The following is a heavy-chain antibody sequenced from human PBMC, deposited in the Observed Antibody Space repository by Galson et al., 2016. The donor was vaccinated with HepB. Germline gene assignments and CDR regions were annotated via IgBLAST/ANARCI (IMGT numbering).Heavy chain of an antibody. CDR1: GFSFSDSY. CDR2: IINTGNYA. CDR3: ARGLGLDT. D-gene: IGHD3/OR15-3a*01. J-gene: IGHJ5*02. Sequence: SLRLSCAASGFSFSDSYMSWIRQAPGKGLEWVSYIINTGNYASYADSVKGRFTISRDNAKQSLYLQMNSLRAEDTAVYYCARGLGLDTWGQGTLATVSS. V-gene: IGHV3-11*06.